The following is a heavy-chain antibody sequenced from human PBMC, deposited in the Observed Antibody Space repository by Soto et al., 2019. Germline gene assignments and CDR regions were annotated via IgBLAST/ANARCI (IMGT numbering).Heavy chain of an antibody. CDR2: IYYSGST. Sequence: SETLSLTCTVSGGSISSVVYYWSWIRQHPGKGLEWIGYIYYSGSTYYNPSLKSRVTISVDTSKNQFSLKLSSVTAADTAVYYCARVVAYYDILVYYYYMDVWGKGTTVTVSS. J-gene: IGHJ6*03. D-gene: IGHD3-9*01. V-gene: IGHV4-31*03. CDR1: GGSISSVVYY. CDR3: ARVVAYYDILVYYYYMDV.